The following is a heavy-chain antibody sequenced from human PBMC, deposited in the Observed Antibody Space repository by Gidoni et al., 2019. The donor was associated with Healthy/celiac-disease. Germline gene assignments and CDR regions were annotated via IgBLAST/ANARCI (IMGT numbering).Heavy chain of an antibody. CDR2: IIPIFGTA. J-gene: IGHJ6*03. CDR1: GGTFSSYA. D-gene: IGHD3-10*01. CDR3: ARDGTDGSGSYYNPYYYYYYMDV. V-gene: IGHV1-69*01. Sequence: QVQLVQSGAEVKKPGSSVKVSCKASGGTFSSYAISWVRQAPGQGLEWMGGIIPIFGTANYAQKFQGRVTITADESTSTAYMELSSLRSEDTAVYYCARDGTDGSGSYYNPYYYYYYMDVWGKGTTVTVSS.